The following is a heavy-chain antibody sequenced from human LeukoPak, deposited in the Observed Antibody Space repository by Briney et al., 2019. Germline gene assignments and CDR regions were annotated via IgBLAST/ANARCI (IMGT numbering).Heavy chain of an antibody. J-gene: IGHJ4*02. Sequence: GGSLRLSCAASGFSVTRNYVSWVRQAPGKGLEWVSLMYSGVGTSYADSVKGRFTISRDTSKNTLYLQMSSLRAEDTALYYCARYDNGNDYFDYWGQGTLVTVSS. CDR2: MYSGVGT. V-gene: IGHV3-53*01. D-gene: IGHD1-1*01. CDR3: ARYDNGNDYFDY. CDR1: GFSVTRNY.